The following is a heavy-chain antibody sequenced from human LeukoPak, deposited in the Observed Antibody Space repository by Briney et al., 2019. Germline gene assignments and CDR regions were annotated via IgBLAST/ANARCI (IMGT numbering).Heavy chain of an antibody. V-gene: IGHV4-4*02. CDR3: ASVVVAATILNWFDP. Sequence: SETLSLTCAVSGGSISSSNWWSWVRQPPGKGLEWTGEIYHSGSTNYNPSLKSRVTISVDKSKNQFSLKLSSVTAADTAVYYCASVVVAATILNWFDPWGQGTLVTVSS. CDR2: IYHSGST. CDR1: GGSISSSNW. D-gene: IGHD2-15*01. J-gene: IGHJ5*02.